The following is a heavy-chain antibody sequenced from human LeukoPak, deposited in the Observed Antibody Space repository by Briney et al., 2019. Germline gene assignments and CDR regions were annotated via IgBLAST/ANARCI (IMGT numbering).Heavy chain of an antibody. J-gene: IGHJ4*02. CDR3: ARASDYYLAAFGY. Sequence: SETLSLTCTVSGGSISSFKWTWMRQFAGKGLEWIGHIHASGNTNYNPSLRSRVTMSVDSSKNEFSLKLSSVTAADTAFYYCARASDYYLAAFGYWGQGTLVTVSS. D-gene: IGHD4-17*01. CDR1: GGSISSFK. V-gene: IGHV4-4*07. CDR2: IHASGNT.